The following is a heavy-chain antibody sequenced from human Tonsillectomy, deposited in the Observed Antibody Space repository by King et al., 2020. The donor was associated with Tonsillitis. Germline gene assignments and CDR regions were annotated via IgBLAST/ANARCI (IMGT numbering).Heavy chain of an antibody. V-gene: IGHV3-7*01. Sequence: VQLVESGGGLVQPGGSLRLSCAASGFTFSSYWMSWVRQAPGKGLEWVANIKQDGSEKYYVDSVKGRFTISRDNAKNSLYLQMNSLRAEDTAVYYCARDEDYGDYAYWVYWGQGTLVTVSS. CDR2: IKQDGSEK. D-gene: IGHD4-17*01. CDR1: GFTFSSYW. CDR3: ARDEDYGDYAYWVY. J-gene: IGHJ4*02.